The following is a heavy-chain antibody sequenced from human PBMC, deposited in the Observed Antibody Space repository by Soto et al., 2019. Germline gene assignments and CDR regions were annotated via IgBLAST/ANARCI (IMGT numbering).Heavy chain of an antibody. CDR2: IIPIFGTA. CDR1: GGTFSSYA. J-gene: IGHJ5*02. V-gene: IGHV1-69*06. D-gene: IGHD2-2*02. CDR3: ARGDQHYTVGWFDP. Sequence: SVKVSCKASGGTFSSYAISCVRQSPLQGLEWMGGIIPIFGTANYAQKFQGRVTITADKSTSTAYMELSSLRSEDTAVYYCARGDQHYTVGWFDPWGQGTLVTVSS.